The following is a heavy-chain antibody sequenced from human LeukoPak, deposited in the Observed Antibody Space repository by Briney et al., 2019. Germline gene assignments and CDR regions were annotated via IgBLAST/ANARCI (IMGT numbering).Heavy chain of an antibody. J-gene: IGHJ4*02. D-gene: IGHD5-12*01. CDR1: GFTFSSYS. V-gene: IGHV3-21*01. Sequence: GGSLRLSCAASGFTFSSYSMNWVRQAPGKGLEWVSSISSSSSYIYYADSVKGRLTISRDNAKNSLYLQMNSLRAEDTAVYYCARLWLRDSSFDYWGQGTLVTVSS. CDR2: ISSSSSYI. CDR3: ARLWLRDSSFDY.